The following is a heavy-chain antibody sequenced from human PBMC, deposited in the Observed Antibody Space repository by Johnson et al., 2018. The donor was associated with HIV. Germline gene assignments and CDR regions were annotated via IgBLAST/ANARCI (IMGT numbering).Heavy chain of an antibody. D-gene: IGHD3-16*02. Sequence: VQLVESGGGLIQPGGSLRLSCAASGFTVSSNYMSWVRQAPGKGLEWVSVIYSGGSTYYADSLKGRFTISRDNSKNMLDLQMNSLRAGDAAVYYCARGYRGRTVDAFDVWGQGTLVIVSS. CDR2: IYSGGST. V-gene: IGHV3-66*03. CDR3: ARGYRGRTVDAFDV. CDR1: GFTVSSNY. J-gene: IGHJ3*01.